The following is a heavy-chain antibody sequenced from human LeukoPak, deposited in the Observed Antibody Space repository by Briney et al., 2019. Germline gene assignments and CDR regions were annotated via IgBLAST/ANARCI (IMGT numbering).Heavy chain of an antibody. D-gene: IGHD3-3*01. Sequence: GGSLTLSCAASGFTFSRHGMSWVRQAPGKVLEWVASLSSAGVTAYYADSVQGCFTLSRDTSKRTLSLYMSSLRAEDTAVYYCAKSIDWEWRTPLDYWGQGTLVTVSS. CDR3: AKSIDWEWRTPLDY. V-gene: IGHV3-23*01. CDR2: LSSAGVTA. J-gene: IGHJ4*02. CDR1: GFTFSRHG.